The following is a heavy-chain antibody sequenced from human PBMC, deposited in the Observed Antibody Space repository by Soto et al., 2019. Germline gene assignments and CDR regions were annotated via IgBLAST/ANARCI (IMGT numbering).Heavy chain of an antibody. V-gene: IGHV4-34*01. CDR3: ARPRTVTYYYDSSGPGYFDY. Sequence: SETLSLTCAVYGGSFSGYYWSWIRQSPGKGLEWIGEINHSGSTYYNPSLKSRVTISVDTSKNQFSLKLSSVTAADTAVYYCARPRTVTYYYDSSGPGYFDYWGQGTLVTVSS. CDR1: GGSFSGYY. J-gene: IGHJ4*02. D-gene: IGHD3-22*01. CDR2: INHSGST.